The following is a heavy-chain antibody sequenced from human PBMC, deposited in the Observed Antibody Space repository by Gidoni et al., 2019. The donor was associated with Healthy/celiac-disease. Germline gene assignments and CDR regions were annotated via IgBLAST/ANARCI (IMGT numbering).Heavy chain of an antibody. CDR2: IIPIFGTA. J-gene: IGHJ5*02. CDR3: AREGCSSTSCYNGPLNWFDP. Sequence: QVQLVQSGAEVKQPGSSVTFSCKASEGTFSSYAIRWVRQAPGQGLEWMGGIIPIFGTAKYEQKFQGRVTITADKSTSTAYMELSSLRSEDTAVYYCAREGCSSTSCYNGPLNWFDPWGQGTLVTVSS. CDR1: EGTFSSYA. D-gene: IGHD2-2*02. V-gene: IGHV1-69*06.